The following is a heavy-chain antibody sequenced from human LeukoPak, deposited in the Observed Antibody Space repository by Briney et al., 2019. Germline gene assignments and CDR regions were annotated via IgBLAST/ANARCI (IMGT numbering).Heavy chain of an antibody. D-gene: IGHD4-23*01. V-gene: IGHV4-39*01. CDR2: VYYSGSS. Sequence: SETLSLTCTVSGGSISSSSHYWGWIRQPPGMGLEWIGTVYYSGSSYYNPSLKSRVTISVDTSKNQFPLKLSSVTAADTAVYYCARRTGYGGDSPFDYWGQGTLVTVSS. J-gene: IGHJ4*02. CDR1: GGSISSSSHY. CDR3: ARRTGYGGDSPFDY.